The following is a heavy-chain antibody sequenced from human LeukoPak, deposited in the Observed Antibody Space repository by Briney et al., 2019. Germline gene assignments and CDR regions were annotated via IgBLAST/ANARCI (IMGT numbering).Heavy chain of an antibody. CDR3: ARATMIVVAPDY. D-gene: IGHD3-22*01. CDR1: GYTFTSYY. V-gene: IGHV1-46*03. CDR2: INTSGGSK. Sequence: ASVKVSCKASGYTFTSYYIHWVRQPPAQGLEEMGIINTSGGSKSYGKKFQGRVTMTRDTSTSTVYMELSSLRSEDTAVYYCARATMIVVAPDYWGQGTLVTVSS. J-gene: IGHJ4*02.